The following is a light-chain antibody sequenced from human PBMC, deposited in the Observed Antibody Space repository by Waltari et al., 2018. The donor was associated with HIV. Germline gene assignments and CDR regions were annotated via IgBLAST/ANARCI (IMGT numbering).Light chain of an antibody. Sequence: QSALTQPRSVSGSPGQSVTISCTGTSSAGGGYNYVSWYQQHPGKAPKLMIYDVTKRPSGVPDRFSGSKSGNTASLTISGLQAEDEADYFCCSYAGGYTLVFGGGTKLTVL. CDR2: DVT. CDR3: CSYAGGYTLV. CDR1: SSAGGGYNY. V-gene: IGLV2-11*01. J-gene: IGLJ3*02.